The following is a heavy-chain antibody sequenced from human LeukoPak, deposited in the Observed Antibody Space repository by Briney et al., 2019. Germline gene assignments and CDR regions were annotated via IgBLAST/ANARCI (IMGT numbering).Heavy chain of an antibody. CDR2: TYYRSKCFN. V-gene: IGHV6-1*01. D-gene: IGHD2-15*01. J-gene: IGHJ5*02. CDR3: ARPPLYCSAPGCNWFDT. CDR1: GDSVSSSSGA. Sequence: SQTLSLTCVISGDSVSSSSGAWNWIRQTPSRGLEWLGRTYYRSKCFNDYAPSVKSRITINPDASKNQFSLQLNSLTPEDTAMYYCARPPLYCSAPGCNWFDTWGLGTLVTVSS.